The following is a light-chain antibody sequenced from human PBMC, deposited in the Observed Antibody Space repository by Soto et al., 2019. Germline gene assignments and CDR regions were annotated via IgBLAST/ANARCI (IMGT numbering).Light chain of an antibody. J-gene: IGLJ2*01. CDR1: SSDVGGYNY. Sequence: QSALTQPASVSGSPGQSITISCTGTSSDVGGYNYVSWYQQHPGKAPKLMIYDVSNRPSGVSNRFSGSKSGNTASLTISGLQAEDEADYFCSSYAPSSTLAFGGGTQLTVL. CDR2: DVS. CDR3: SSYAPSSTLA. V-gene: IGLV2-14*01.